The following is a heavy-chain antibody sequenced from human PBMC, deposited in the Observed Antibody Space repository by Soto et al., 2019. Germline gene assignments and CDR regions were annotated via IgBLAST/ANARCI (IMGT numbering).Heavy chain of an antibody. CDR1: GGTFSSYT. V-gene: IGHV1-69*12. CDR3: ARTYTAMDHYYYYGMHV. D-gene: IGHD5-18*01. J-gene: IGHJ6*02. Sequence: QVQLVQSGAEVKKPGSSVKVSCKASGGTFSSYTISWVRQAPGQGLEWMGGIIPIFGTANYAQKFQGRVTITADESTSIAYMELSSLRSEDSAVYYCARTYTAMDHYYYYGMHVWGQGCTVTVSS. CDR2: IIPIFGTA.